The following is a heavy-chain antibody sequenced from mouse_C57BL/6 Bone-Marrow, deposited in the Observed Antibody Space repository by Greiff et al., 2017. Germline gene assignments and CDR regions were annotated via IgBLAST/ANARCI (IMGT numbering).Heavy chain of an antibody. D-gene: IGHD2-5*01. CDR3: ARPYYSNYWYFDV. J-gene: IGHJ1*03. Sequence: QVQLQQPGAELVKPGASVKMSCKASGYTFTSSWITWVKQRPGQGLEWIGDIYPGSGSTNYNEKFKSKATLTVAPSSSTAYMQLSSLTSEDSAVYYCARPYYSNYWYFDVWGTGTTVTDAS. CDR2: IYPGSGST. CDR1: GYTFTSSW. V-gene: IGHV1-55*01.